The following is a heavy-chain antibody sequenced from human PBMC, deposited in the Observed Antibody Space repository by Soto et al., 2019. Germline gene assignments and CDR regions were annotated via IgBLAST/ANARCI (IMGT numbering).Heavy chain of an antibody. CDR2: INPGGRIT. CDR1: GFTFSSYW. Sequence: EEQLVESGGGLVQPGGSLRLSCAASGFTFSSYWMHWVRQAPGKGLVWVSRINPGGRITAYADSVKGRFTISRDNAKNTLYLQMHTLRGEETAVYYCESGPPGKYGVWNYWGQGTLVTVSS. J-gene: IGHJ4*02. CDR3: ESGPPGKYGVWNY. D-gene: IGHD2-8*01. V-gene: IGHV3-74*01.